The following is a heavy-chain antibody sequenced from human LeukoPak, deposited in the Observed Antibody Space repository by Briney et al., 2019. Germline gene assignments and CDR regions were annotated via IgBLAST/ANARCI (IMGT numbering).Heavy chain of an antibody. CDR2: ISAYNGNT. J-gene: IGHJ5*02. V-gene: IGHV1-18*01. CDR3: ARDVPPSPLYDFWSGYYFLGWFDP. D-gene: IGHD3-3*01. Sequence: ASVKVSCKASGYTFTSYGISWVRQAPGQGLEWMGWISAYNGNTNYAQKLQGRVTMTTDTSTSTAYMELRSLRSDDTAVYYCARDVPPSPLYDFWSGYYFLGWFDPWGQGTLVTVSS. CDR1: GYTFTSYG.